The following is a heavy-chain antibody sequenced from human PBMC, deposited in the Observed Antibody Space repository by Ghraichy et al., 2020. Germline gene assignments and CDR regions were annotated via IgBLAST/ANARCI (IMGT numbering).Heavy chain of an antibody. V-gene: IGHV3-23*01. CDR1: GFTFSSYA. D-gene: IGHD2-15*01. CDR3: AKVGRLAALPDYYYYYYMDV. J-gene: IGHJ6*03. Sequence: GGSLRLSCAASGFTFSSYAMSWVRQAPGKGLEWVSAISGSGGSTYYADSVKGRFTISRDNSKNTLYLQMNSLRAEDTAVYYCAKVGRLAALPDYYYYYYMDVWGKGTTVTVSS. CDR2: ISGSGGST.